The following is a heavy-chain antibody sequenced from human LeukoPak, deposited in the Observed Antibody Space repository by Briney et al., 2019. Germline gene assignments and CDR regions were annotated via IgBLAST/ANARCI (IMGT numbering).Heavy chain of an antibody. V-gene: IGHV4-38-2*01. CDR2: SYHSGNT. J-gene: IGHJ4*02. D-gene: IGHD2-21*01. CDR3: ARVSNPPWPFPDY. CDR1: GYSISSGYY. Sequence: PSETLSLTCAVSGYSISSGYYWGWILQPPGKGLEWIGSSYHSGNTYYNPSLKSRVTISVDTSKNQFSLKLTSVTAADTAVYYCARVSNPPWPFPDYWGQGTLVTVSS.